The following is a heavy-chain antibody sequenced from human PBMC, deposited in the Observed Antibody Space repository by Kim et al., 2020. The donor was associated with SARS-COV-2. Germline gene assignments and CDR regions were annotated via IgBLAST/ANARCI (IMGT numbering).Heavy chain of an antibody. CDR2: IYYSGST. J-gene: IGHJ4*02. CDR3: ARLFDSFYYYDSSGYPDY. D-gene: IGHD3-22*01. V-gene: IGHV4-39*01. CDR1: GGSISSSSYY. Sequence: SETLSLTCTVSGGSISSSSYYWGWIRQPPGKGLEWIGSIYYSGSTYYNPSLKSRVTISVDTSKNQFSLKLSSVTAAETAVYYCARLFDSFYYYDSSGYPDYWGQGTLVTVSS.